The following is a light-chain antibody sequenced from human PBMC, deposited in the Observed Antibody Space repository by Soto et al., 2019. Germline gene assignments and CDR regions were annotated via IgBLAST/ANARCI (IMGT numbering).Light chain of an antibody. CDR1: QNIDNF. V-gene: IGKV3-11*01. J-gene: IGKJ3*01. CDR3: QQRYTLIT. CDR2: DAS. Sequence: EIVLRQSPATLSMSPGERATLPCRASQNIDNFLVWYQQKPGQAPRLLIYDASKRATGIPARFSGSGSGTDFTLTISSLEPEDFAVYYCQQRYTLITFGPGTKVDIK.